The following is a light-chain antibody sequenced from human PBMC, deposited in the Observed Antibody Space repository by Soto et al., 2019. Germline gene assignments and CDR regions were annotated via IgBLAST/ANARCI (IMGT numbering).Light chain of an antibody. V-gene: IGLV1-40*01. J-gene: IGLJ2*01. CDR3: QSYDSSLSGPVV. Sequence: QSVLTQPPSVSGAPGQRVTISCPGSSSNIGAGYDVHWYQQLPGTAPKLLIFANINRPSGVPDRFSGSKSDTSASLAITGLQAEDEADYYCQSYDSSLSGPVVFGGGTKLTVL. CDR2: ANI. CDR1: SSNIGAGYD.